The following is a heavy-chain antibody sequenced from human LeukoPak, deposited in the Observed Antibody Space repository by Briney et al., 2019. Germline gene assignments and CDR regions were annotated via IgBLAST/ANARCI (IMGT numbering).Heavy chain of an antibody. Sequence: GSLRLSCAASGFTVSSNYMSWVRQAPGKGLEWVSVIYSGGSTYYADSVKGRFTISRDNSKNTLYLQMNSLRAEDTAVYYCARASPDYYDSSGIDYWGQGTLVTVSS. CDR2: IYSGGST. J-gene: IGHJ4*02. CDR1: GFTVSSNY. D-gene: IGHD3-22*01. V-gene: IGHV3-66*01. CDR3: ARASPDYYDSSGIDY.